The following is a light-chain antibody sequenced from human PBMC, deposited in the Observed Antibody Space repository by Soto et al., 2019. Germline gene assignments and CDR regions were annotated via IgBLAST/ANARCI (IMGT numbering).Light chain of an antibody. CDR1: QTVHNN. CDR3: QQYTNWPIT. Sequence: EVVMTQSPATLSVSPGETVTLSCRASQTVHNNYVAWYQQRPGQTPRLIIYGISARATGIPARFSGSGSGTDFTLTINGLQSEDFAVYCCQQYTNWPITFGQGTRLEIK. J-gene: IGKJ5*01. CDR2: GIS. V-gene: IGKV3-15*01.